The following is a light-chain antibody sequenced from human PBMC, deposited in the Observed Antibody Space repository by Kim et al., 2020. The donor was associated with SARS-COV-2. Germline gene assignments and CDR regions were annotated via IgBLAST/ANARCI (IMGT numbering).Light chain of an antibody. CDR2: TAS. CDR1: QSVDRK. CDR3: QQYNNWPPIT. Sequence: SPRERATLSCRASQSVDRKVAWYQQKGGQAPRLVIHTASTRATGFPARFSGSGSGTEFNLTISSLQSEDVAVYYCQQYNNWPPITFGQGTRLEIK. J-gene: IGKJ5*01. V-gene: IGKV3-15*01.